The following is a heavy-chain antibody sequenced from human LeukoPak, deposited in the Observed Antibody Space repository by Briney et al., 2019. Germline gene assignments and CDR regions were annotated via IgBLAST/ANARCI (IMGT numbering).Heavy chain of an antibody. CDR1: GFTFSNSY. J-gene: IGHJ4*02. CDR3: VRGTTNWYGVDY. Sequence: GGSLRLSCAASGFTFSNSYMHWVRQAPGKGLEWLSYMNREGSIIGHADSVKGRFTMSRDNARDTLHLQMNSLRDDDTAMYFCVRGTTNWYGVDYWGRGTLVTVSS. V-gene: IGHV3-74*01. D-gene: IGHD1-20*01. CDR2: MNREGSII.